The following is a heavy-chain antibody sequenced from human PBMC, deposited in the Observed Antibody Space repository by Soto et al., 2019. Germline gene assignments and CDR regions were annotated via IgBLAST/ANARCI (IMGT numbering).Heavy chain of an antibody. CDR3: AREGESSGYHF. V-gene: IGHV4-59*01. J-gene: IGHJ4*02. CDR2: IYNSEST. Sequence: SETLSLTCTVAGGSISSYYWSWSRQPPGKGLEWIGYIYNSESTNYNPSLRSRVTISVDTSKNQFSLKLSSVTAADTAVYYCAREGESSGYHFWGQGTLVTVSS. D-gene: IGHD3-22*01. CDR1: GGSISSYY.